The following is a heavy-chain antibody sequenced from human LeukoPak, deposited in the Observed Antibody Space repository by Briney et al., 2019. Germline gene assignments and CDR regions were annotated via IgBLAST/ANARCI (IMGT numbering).Heavy chain of an antibody. Sequence: ASVKVSCKTSGGTFSTYAINWVRQAPGQGLEWMGGIIPIFGTANYAQKFHGRVTITADESTSTAYMELSSLRSEDTAVYYCARDFDPTFDYWGQGTLVTVSS. D-gene: IGHD3-9*01. CDR2: IIPIFGTA. CDR3: ARDFDPTFDY. CDR1: GGTFSTYA. J-gene: IGHJ4*02. V-gene: IGHV1-69*13.